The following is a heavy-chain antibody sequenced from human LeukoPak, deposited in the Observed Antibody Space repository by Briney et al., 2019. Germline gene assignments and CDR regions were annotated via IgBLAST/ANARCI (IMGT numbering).Heavy chain of an antibody. CDR1: GGTFSSYA. CDR2: IIPIFGTA. Sequence: SVKVSCTASGGTFSSYAISWVRQAPGQGLEWMGGIIPIFGTANYAQKFQGRVTITADESTSTAYMELSSLRSEDTAVYYCAREMVAVAGTNYYYGMDVWGQGTTVTVSS. V-gene: IGHV1-69*13. CDR3: AREMVAVAGTNYYYGMDV. J-gene: IGHJ6*02. D-gene: IGHD6-19*01.